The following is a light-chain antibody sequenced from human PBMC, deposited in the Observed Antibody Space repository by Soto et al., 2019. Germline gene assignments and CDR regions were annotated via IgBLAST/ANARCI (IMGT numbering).Light chain of an antibody. CDR1: QSVSNNY. J-gene: IGKJ1*01. V-gene: IGKV3-20*01. CDR2: GAS. CDR3: QQYGSSGT. Sequence: IVLTQSPGTRSLSPGERATLSCRASQSVSNNYLAWYQQKPGQARRLLIYGASNRATGIPDRFSGIGSGADFTLTISRLEPEDFAVYYCQQYGSSGTFGQGTKVDIK.